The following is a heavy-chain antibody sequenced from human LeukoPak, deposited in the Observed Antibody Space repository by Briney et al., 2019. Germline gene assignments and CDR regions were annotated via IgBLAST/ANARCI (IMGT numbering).Heavy chain of an antibody. CDR3: ARAAPMSAAGDAFDI. CDR2: IIPILGIA. Sequence: ASVKVSCTASGGTFTSYAISWVRQAPGQGLEWMGRIIPILGIANYAQKFQGRVTITADKSTSTAYMELSSLRSEDTAVYYCARAAPMSAAGDAFDIWGQGTMVTVSS. CDR1: GGTFTSYA. D-gene: IGHD6-13*01. V-gene: IGHV1-69*04. J-gene: IGHJ3*02.